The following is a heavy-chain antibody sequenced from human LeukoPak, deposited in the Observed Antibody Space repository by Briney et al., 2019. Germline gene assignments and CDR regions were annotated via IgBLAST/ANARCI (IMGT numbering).Heavy chain of an antibody. CDR3: ARDTPRELPYYYGMDV. J-gene: IGHJ6*02. V-gene: IGHV3-11*05. D-gene: IGHD1-26*01. CDR2: ISSSSSYT. Sequence: GGSLRLSCAASGFTFSEYYMSWIRQAPGKGLEWVSYISSSSSYTNYADSVKGRFTISRDNAKNSLYLQMNSLRAEDTAVYYCARDTPRELPYYYGMDVWGQGTTVTVSS. CDR1: GFTFSEYY.